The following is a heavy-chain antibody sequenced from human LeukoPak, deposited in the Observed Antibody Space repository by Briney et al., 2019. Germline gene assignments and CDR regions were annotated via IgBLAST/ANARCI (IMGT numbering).Heavy chain of an antibody. CDR3: AKDQVADDYYYYGMDV. V-gene: IGHV3-30*18. J-gene: IGHJ6*02. Sequence: PGRSLRLSCAASGFTFSSDGMHCVRQAPGKGLEWVALISYDGSNKYNADSVKGRFTISRDNSKNTLYLQMNSLRAEDTAVYYCAKDQVADDYYYYGMDVWGQGTTVTVSS. D-gene: IGHD6-19*01. CDR1: GFTFSSDG. CDR2: ISYDGSNK.